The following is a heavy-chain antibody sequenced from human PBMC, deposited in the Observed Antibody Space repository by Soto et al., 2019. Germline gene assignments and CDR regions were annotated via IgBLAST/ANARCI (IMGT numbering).Heavy chain of an antibody. CDR3: AKESLKTPVTGPVDC. CDR2: ISGGGGST. Sequence: EVQLLESGGGLVQPGGSQRLSCTAYGFTFSSYALSWVRQAPGKGLEWVSSISGGGGSTYYADSVKGRVTISRDKSKNTLYLQMSSLRAEDTGVYYSAKESLKTPVTGPVDCWGQGTVVTVSS. D-gene: IGHD6-19*01. V-gene: IGHV3-23*01. CDR1: GFTFSSYA. J-gene: IGHJ4*02.